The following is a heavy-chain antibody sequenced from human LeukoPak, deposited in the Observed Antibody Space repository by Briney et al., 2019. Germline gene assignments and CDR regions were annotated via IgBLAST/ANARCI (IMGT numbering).Heavy chain of an antibody. V-gene: IGHV1-2*02. Sequence: ASVKVSCKASGYIFTGYYMLWVRQAPGQGLEWMGWINANSGDTNYQGRVTMTRDTSISTAYMALSRLRSDDTAVYYCARVRYRLAETYIYYWGQGTLVSVSS. D-gene: IGHD3-16*01. J-gene: IGHJ4*02. CDR3: ARVRYRLAETYIYY. CDR2: INANSGDT. CDR1: GYIFTGYY.